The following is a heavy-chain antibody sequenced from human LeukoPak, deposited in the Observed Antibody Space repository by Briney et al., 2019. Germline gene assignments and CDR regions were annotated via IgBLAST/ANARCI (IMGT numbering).Heavy chain of an antibody. J-gene: IGHJ4*02. CDR1: GFTFSRSD. D-gene: IGHD1-1*01. CDR2: IWYDGSNK. Sequence: GRSLRLSSAAPGFTFSRSDMHWVRQAPGKGLEWVAVIWYDGSNKHYADSVKGRFTISRDNSKNTLYLQMNSLRAEDTAVYYCARDGRAGSLFEYWGQGTLVTVSS. CDR3: ARDGRAGSLFEY. V-gene: IGHV3-33*01.